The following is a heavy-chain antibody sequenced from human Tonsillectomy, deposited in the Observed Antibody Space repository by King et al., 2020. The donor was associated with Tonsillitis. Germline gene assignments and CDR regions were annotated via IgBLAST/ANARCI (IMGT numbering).Heavy chain of an antibody. CDR3: ARLFWYGYYFDY. D-gene: IGHD6-13*01. J-gene: IGHJ4*02. V-gene: IGHV4-39*07. CDR1: GGSISDISYY. Sequence: QLQESGPGLAKSSETLSLTCTVSGGSISDISYYWGWIRQPPGKGLEWIGSIYYSGNTYYNPSLKSRVTISLDTSKNQFSLKLSSVTAADTAVYYCARLFWYGYYFDYWGQGTLVTVPS. CDR2: IYYSGNT.